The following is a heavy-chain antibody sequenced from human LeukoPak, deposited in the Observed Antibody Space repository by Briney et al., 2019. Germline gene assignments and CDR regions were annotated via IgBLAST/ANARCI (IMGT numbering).Heavy chain of an antibody. V-gene: IGHV3-21*01. CDR3: ARDRTLLDY. CDR2: ISSSSYYI. J-gene: IGHJ4*02. D-gene: IGHD2/OR15-2a*01. CDR1: GFTFSSYT. Sequence: GGSLRLSCAASGFTFSSYTMNWVRQAPGKGLEWVSSISSSSYYIYYADSLKGRFTIPRDNAKNSLYLQMNSLRAEDTAVYFCARDRTLLDYWGQGTLVTVSS.